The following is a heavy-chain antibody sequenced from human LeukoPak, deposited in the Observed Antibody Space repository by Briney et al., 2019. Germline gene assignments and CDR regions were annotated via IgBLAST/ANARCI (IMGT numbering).Heavy chain of an antibody. V-gene: IGHV1-69*13. Sequence: SVKVSCKASGGTFSSYAISWVRQAPGQGLEWMGGIIPIFGTANYAQKFQGRVTITADESTSTAYMELSSLRSEDTAVYYCAREERVTGDYYYMDVWGKGTTVTISS. D-gene: IGHD5-24*01. CDR3: AREERVTGDYYYMDV. J-gene: IGHJ6*03. CDR2: IIPIFGTA. CDR1: GGTFSSYA.